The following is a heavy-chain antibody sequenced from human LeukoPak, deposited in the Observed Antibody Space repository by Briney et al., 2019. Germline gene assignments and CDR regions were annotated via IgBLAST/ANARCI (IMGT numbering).Heavy chain of an antibody. Sequence: ASVKVSCKASGYTSTNYGFSWVRQAPGQGLEWMGWISVHNGQTKSAQRVQGRAIMTTDTSTSTAYMELRSLRPDDTAVYYCAGNSYDSGGYYWFDPWGQGTLVTVSS. D-gene: IGHD3-22*01. CDR1: GYTSTNYG. V-gene: IGHV1-18*01. CDR3: AGNSYDSGGYYWFDP. CDR2: ISVHNGQT. J-gene: IGHJ5*02.